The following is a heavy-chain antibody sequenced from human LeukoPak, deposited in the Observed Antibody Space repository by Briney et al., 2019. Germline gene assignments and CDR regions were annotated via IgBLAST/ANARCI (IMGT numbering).Heavy chain of an antibody. CDR1: GFTFSSYA. V-gene: IGHV3-7*01. CDR3: ARGKYDSSGYPLLGFDY. D-gene: IGHD3-22*01. Sequence: PGGSLRLSCAASGFTFSSYAMHWVRQAPGKGLEWVANIKQDGSEKYYVESVKGRFIISRDNAKNSLYLQMNSLRAEDTAVYYCARGKYDSSGYPLLGFDYWGQGTPVTVSS. CDR2: IKQDGSEK. J-gene: IGHJ4*02.